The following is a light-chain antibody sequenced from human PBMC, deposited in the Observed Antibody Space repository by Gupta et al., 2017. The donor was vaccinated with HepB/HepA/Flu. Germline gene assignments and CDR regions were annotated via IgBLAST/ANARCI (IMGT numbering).Light chain of an antibody. CDR1: SSNVGSNY. CDR2: RRD. J-gene: IGLJ2*01. V-gene: IGLV1-47*01. Sequence: SVLTQPPSASGAPGQRVTISCSGSSSNVGSNYVYWYHQPPGTAPKLLIYRRDQRPSGVPGRISGSKCGTSATLAISGLRAEDEADYYCTAWDDSLSGHLFGGGTKLTVL. CDR3: TAWDDSLSGHL.